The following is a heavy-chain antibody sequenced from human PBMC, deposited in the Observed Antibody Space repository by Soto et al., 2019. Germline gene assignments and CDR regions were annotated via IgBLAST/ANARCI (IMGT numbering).Heavy chain of an antibody. CDR3: GRDEVRNGVGV. V-gene: IGHV3-7*01. Sequence: GGSLRLSCGASGFTFSDFWMSWVRQAPGKGLEWVANIKGDGSEKRYVDSVRGRFTIFRDHAKNSVYLQMNSLRADDTALYYCGRDEVRNGVGVWGQGIKVTVSS. CDR1: GFTFSDFW. CDR2: IKGDGSEK. J-gene: IGHJ6*01.